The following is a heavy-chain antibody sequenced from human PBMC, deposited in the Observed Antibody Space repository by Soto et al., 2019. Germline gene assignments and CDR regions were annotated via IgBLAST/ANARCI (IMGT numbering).Heavy chain of an antibody. CDR1: GGTFSSYT. V-gene: IGHV1-69*02. CDR3: GRRVRGWYGGWYFDY. D-gene: IGHD6-19*01. Sequence: QVQLVQSGAEVKKPGSSVKVSCKASGGTFSSYTISWVRQAPGQGLEWMGRIIPILGIENYAQKFQGRVTIAADKSTSIAYRELGSLRCEDTAVYYCGRRVRGWYGGWYFDYWGQGTLVTVSA. J-gene: IGHJ4*02. CDR2: IIPILGIE.